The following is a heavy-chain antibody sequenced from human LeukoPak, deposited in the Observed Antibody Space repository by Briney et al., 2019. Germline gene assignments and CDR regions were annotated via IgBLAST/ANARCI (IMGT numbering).Heavy chain of an antibody. V-gene: IGHV3-74*01. D-gene: IGHD6-13*01. CDR2: INDDGSDT. CDR1: GFTFKLYW. CDR3: AKDIWAAAGYYYYGMDV. J-gene: IGHJ6*02. Sequence: GGSLRLSCAASGFTFKLYWMHRVRQAPGKRPVWVSRINDDGSDTIYADSVRGRFTISRDDAKNTVYLQMNSLRAEDTALYYCAKDIWAAAGYYYYGMDVWGQGTTVTVSS.